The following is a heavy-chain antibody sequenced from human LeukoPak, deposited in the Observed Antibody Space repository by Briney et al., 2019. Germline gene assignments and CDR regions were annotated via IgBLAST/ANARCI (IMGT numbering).Heavy chain of an antibody. CDR3: AREGGYCSGGSCYWWFDP. D-gene: IGHD2-15*01. V-gene: IGHV1-2*02. CDR2: INPNSGGT. J-gene: IGHJ5*02. CDR1: GYTFTGYY. Sequence: GASVKVSCKASGYTFTGYYMHWVRQAPGQGLEGMGWINPNSGGTNYAQKFQGRVTMTRDTSISTAYMELSRLRSEDTAVYYCAREGGYCSGGSCYWWFDPWGQGTLVTVSS.